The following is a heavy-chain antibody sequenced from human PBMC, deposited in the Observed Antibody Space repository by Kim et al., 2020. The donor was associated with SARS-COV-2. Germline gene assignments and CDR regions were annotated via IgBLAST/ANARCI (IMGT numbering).Heavy chain of an antibody. J-gene: IGHJ5*02. CDR3: ARGVPDLERLNWFDP. D-gene: IGHD1-1*01. Sequence: PSLRSRVTISVDTSKNQFSLELSSVTAADTAVYYCARGVPDLERLNWFDPWGQGTLVTVSS. V-gene: IGHV4-39*07.